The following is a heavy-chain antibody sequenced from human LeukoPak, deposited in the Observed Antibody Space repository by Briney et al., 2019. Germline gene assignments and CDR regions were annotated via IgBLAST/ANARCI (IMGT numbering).Heavy chain of an antibody. J-gene: IGHJ4*02. V-gene: IGHV4-59*11. CDR2: IYYSGST. D-gene: IGHD6-19*01. Sequence: SETLSLTCTVSPGSISSHYWSWIRQPPGKGLEWIGHIYYSGSTTYNPSLQSRVTISIDTSKNQLSLKLRSVSAADTAVYYCARDRGSGWYGIDYWGQGTLVTVSS. CDR1: PGSISSHY. CDR3: ARDRGSGWYGIDY.